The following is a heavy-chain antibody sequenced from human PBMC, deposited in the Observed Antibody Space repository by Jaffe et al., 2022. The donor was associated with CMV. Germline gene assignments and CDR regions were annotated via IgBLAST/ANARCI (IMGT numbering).Heavy chain of an antibody. Sequence: EVQLVESGGGSAKPGGSLRLSCVTSGFTFSNVRMSWVRQAPGGGLEWIGHVKSQADSGTTVYSAPVKDRFIISRDDSKNTVYLQMNSLKADDTAMYFCAAVDYQLLAFDYWGQGTLVTVSS. J-gene: IGHJ4*02. V-gene: IGHV3-15*01. CDR3: AAVDYQLLAFDY. CDR1: GFTFSNVR. CDR2: VKSQADSGTT. D-gene: IGHD4-17*01.